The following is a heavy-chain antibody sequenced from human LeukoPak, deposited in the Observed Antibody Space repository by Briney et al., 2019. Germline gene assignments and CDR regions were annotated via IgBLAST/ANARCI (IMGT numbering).Heavy chain of an antibody. CDR3: ARVSLTYYDSSGYYGGDWFDP. D-gene: IGHD3-22*01. Sequence: ASVKVSCKAFGGSFSSEAISWVRQAPGQGLEWMGWISAYNGNTNYAQKLQGRVTMTTDTSTSTAYMELRSLRSDDTAVYYCARVSLTYYDSSGYYGGDWFDPWGQGTLVTVSS. CDR1: GGSFSSEA. V-gene: IGHV1-18*01. CDR2: ISAYNGNT. J-gene: IGHJ5*02.